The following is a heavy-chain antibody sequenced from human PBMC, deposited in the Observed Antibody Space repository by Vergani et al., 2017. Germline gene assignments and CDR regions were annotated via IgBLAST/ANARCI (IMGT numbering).Heavy chain of an antibody. CDR2: VNSDGRST. CDR3: ASGGYYDFWSGYTSIDY. V-gene: IGHV3-74*01. Sequence: EVQLVESGGGLVQPGGSLRRSCAASGFTFRRYWMHWVRHAPGKGVVWVSRVNSDGRSTSYADSGKGRFTISRNNAKNTLYLRMNSLRAEDTAVYYCASGGYYDFWSGYTSIDYWGQGSLVTVSS. J-gene: IGHJ4*02. CDR1: GFTFRRYW. D-gene: IGHD3-3*01.